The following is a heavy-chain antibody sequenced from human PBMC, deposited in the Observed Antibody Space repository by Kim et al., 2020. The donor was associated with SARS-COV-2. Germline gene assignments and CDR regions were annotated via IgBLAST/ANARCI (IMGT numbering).Heavy chain of an antibody. J-gene: IGHJ3*01. CDR2: IKPDESEK. CDR3: ARDGYNLDAFDV. Sequence: GGSLRLSCVASGFTFSSNWMSWVRQAPGKGLERVANIKPDESEKYYVDSVMGRFTVSRDNAKNSLYLHMNSLRAEDTAVYYCARDGYNLDAFDVWGQGT. V-gene: IGHV3-7*01. CDR1: GFTFSSNW. D-gene: IGHD5-12*01.